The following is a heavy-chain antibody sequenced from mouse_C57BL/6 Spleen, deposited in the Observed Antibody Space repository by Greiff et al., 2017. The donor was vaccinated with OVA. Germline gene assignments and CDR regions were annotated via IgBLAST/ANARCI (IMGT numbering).Heavy chain of an antibody. D-gene: IGHD2-3*01. CDR1: GYTFTDYN. J-gene: IGHJ2*01. CDR3: ARADYDGYYGLDY. CDR2: INPNNGGT. Sequence: VQLQQSGPELVKPGASVKIPCKASGYTFTDYNMDWVKQSHGKSLEWIGDINPNNGGTIYNQKFKGKATLTVDKSSSTAYMELRSLTSEDTAVYYCARADYDGYYGLDYWGQGTTLTVSS. V-gene: IGHV1-18*01.